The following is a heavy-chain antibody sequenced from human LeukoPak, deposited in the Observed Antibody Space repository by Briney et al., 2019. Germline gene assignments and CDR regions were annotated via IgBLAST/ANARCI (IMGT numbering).Heavy chain of an antibody. Sequence: GGSLRLSCAASGFTFSSYAMHWVRQAPGKGLGWVAVISYDGSNKYYADSVKGRFTISRDNSKNTLYLQMNSLRAEDTAVYYCAREAAAGPFDYWGQGTLVTVSS. J-gene: IGHJ4*02. CDR3: AREAAAGPFDY. V-gene: IGHV3-30*04. D-gene: IGHD6-13*01. CDR2: ISYDGSNK. CDR1: GFTFSSYA.